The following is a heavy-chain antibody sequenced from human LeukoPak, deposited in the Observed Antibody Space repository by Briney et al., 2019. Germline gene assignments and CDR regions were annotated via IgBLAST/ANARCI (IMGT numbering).Heavy chain of an antibody. CDR2: INHSGST. CDR3: ARGGASTYYDSGGHYSF. Sequence: SETLSLTCAVYGGSFSGYYWSWIRQPPGKGLEWIGEINHSGSTNYNPSLKSRVTISVDTSKNQFSLKLSSVTAADTAVYYCARGGASTYYDSGGHYSFWGQGAQVTVSS. CDR1: GGSFSGYY. D-gene: IGHD3-22*01. V-gene: IGHV4-34*01. J-gene: IGHJ4*02.